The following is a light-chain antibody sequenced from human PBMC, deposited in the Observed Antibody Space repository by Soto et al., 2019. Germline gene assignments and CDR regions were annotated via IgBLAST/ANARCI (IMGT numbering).Light chain of an antibody. CDR3: VLFMGDAWI. Sequence: QTVVTQEPSFSVSPGGTVTLTCGLSSGSVSTNYYPSWYQQTPGQTPRTLIHSTNTRSSGVPDRFSGSILGNKAALTITGAQADDESDYYCVLFMGDAWIFGGGTQLTVL. CDR2: STN. CDR1: SGSVSTNYY. V-gene: IGLV8-61*01. J-gene: IGLJ2*01.